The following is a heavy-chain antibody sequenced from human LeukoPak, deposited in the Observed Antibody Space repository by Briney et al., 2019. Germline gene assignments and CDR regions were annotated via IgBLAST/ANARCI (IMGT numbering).Heavy chain of an antibody. CDR1: GGSISSSSYY. J-gene: IGHJ5*02. D-gene: IGHD3-10*01. V-gene: IGHV4-39*07. Sequence: TSETLSLTCTVSGGSISSSSYYWGWIRQPPGKGLEWIGSIYYSGSTYHNPSLKSRVSISVDTSKNQFSLKLSSVTAADTAVYYCARAGGFTLVRGAVNNWFDPWGQGTLVTVSS. CDR2: IYYSGST. CDR3: ARAGGFTLVRGAVNNWFDP.